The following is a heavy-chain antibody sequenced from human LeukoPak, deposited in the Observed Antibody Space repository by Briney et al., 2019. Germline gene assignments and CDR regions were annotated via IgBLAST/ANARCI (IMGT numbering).Heavy chain of an antibody. Sequence: SGGSPRLSCAASGFSLTSFAMAWVRQSPGKRLEWVSGILADGYTTYYADSVKGRFTISRDISKNTMYLQMNSLTADDTATYFCAKDLNYGDGRWEFDPWGQGTLVTVA. D-gene: IGHD4/OR15-4a*01. CDR3: AKDLNYGDGRWEFDP. CDR2: ILADGYTT. J-gene: IGHJ5*02. CDR1: GFSLTSFA. V-gene: IGHV3-23*01.